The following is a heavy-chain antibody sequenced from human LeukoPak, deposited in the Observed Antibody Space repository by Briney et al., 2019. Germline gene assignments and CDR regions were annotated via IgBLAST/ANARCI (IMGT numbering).Heavy chain of an antibody. CDR2: IIPILGIA. CDR1: GGTFSSYA. Sequence: GASVKVSCKASGGTFSSYAISWVRQAPGQGLEWMGRIIPILGIANYAQKFQGRVTITADKSTSTAYMELSSLRSEDTAVYYCARGAGIAVAGTRHFDYWGQGTLVTVSS. V-gene: IGHV1-69*04. D-gene: IGHD6-19*01. J-gene: IGHJ4*02. CDR3: ARGAGIAVAGTRHFDY.